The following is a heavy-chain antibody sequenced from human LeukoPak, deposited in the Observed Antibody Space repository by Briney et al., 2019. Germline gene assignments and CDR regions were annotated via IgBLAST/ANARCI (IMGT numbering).Heavy chain of an antibody. Sequence: GGSLRLSCAASGFTVSSNYMSWVRQAPGKGLEWVSVIYSGGSTYCADSVKGRFTISRDNSKNTLYLQMNSLRAEDTAVYYCAREEQLVYDYWGQGTLVTVSS. D-gene: IGHD6-6*01. J-gene: IGHJ4*02. CDR3: AREEQLVYDY. CDR1: GFTVSSNY. V-gene: IGHV3-66*02. CDR2: IYSGGST.